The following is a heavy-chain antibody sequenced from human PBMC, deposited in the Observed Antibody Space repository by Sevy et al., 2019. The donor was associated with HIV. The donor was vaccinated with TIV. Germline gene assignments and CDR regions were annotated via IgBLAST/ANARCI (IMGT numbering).Heavy chain of an antibody. D-gene: IGHD3-16*01. J-gene: IGHJ4*02. Sequence: GGSLRLSCAASGFTFSSYAMSWVHQAPGKGLEWVSAIGGSGGSTYYADSVKGRFTISRDNSKNTLYLQMNSLRAEDTAVYYCARASYGLNYFDYWGQGTLVTVSS. CDR1: GFTFSSYA. CDR2: IGGSGGST. V-gene: IGHV3-23*01. CDR3: ARASYGLNYFDY.